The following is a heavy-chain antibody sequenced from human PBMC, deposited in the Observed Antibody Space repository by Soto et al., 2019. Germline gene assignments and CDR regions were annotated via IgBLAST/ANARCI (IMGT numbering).Heavy chain of an antibody. V-gene: IGHV3-23*01. CDR3: AKGYGKGMDV. CDR1: GFTFSSYA. D-gene: IGHD1-26*01. J-gene: IGHJ6*02. CDR2: ISGSGGST. Sequence: EVQLLESGGGLVQPGGSLRLSCAASGFTFSSYAMSWVRQAPGKGLEWVSGISGSGGSTYYADSVKGRFIISRDNSKKTLYLQMNSLRAEDTAVYYCAKGYGKGMDVWGQGTTVTVSS.